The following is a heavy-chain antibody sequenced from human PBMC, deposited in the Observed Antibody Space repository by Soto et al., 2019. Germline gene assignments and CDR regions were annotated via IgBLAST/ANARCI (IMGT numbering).Heavy chain of an antibody. V-gene: IGHV1-3*01. CDR2: ISPGNDNT. CDR1: GYSFTNYA. J-gene: IGHJ3*02. Sequence: QVQLVQSGAEVKKPGASVKVSCKASGYSFTNYAMHWVRQAPGQSLEWMGWISPGNDNTKYSQKFQGRVTITIDTSASTAYVEVSSLRSEDTAVYYCARASGAFDIWGQGTMITVSS. D-gene: IGHD1-26*01. CDR3: ARASGAFDI.